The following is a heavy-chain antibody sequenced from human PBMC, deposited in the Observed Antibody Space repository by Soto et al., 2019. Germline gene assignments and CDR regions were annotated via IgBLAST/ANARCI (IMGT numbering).Heavy chain of an antibody. V-gene: IGHV3-23*01. J-gene: IGHJ4*02. CDR3: SRRSSGWYFDY. Sequence: EVQLLESGGGLVQPGGSLRLSCAASGFTFSSYAVSWVRQAPGKGLEWVSVISGSGDSTYYADSVKGRFTISRDNSKNTLYLQMNSLLAEDTAVYYCSRRSSGWYFDYWGQGTLVTVSS. D-gene: IGHD6-19*01. CDR2: ISGSGDST. CDR1: GFTFSSYA.